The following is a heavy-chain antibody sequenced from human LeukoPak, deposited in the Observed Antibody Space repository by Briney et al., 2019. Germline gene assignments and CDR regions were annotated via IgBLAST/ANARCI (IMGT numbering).Heavy chain of an antibody. J-gene: IGHJ4*02. D-gene: IGHD1-1*01. CDR2: IDDDARNT. CDR3: TTRLQRHFDY. Sequence: GGSLRLSCAPSGFTFSSYTMNWGRHTPGEGLEWVSTIDDDARNTHYADPVRGRFTISRDDFLNMVHLQMNSLTVEYTAVYYCTTRLQRHFDYWGQGAQVTVSS. V-gene: IGHV3-23*01. CDR1: GFTFSSYT.